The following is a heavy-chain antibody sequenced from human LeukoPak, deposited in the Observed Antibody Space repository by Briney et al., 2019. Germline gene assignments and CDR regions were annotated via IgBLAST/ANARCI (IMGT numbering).Heavy chain of an antibody. CDR2: IIPIFGTA. Sequence: EASVKVSCKASGYTFTSYDINWVRQAPGQGLEWMGGIIPIFGTANYAQKFQGRVTITTDESTSTAYMELSSLRSEDTAVYYCARDIRPSQDSYFYYMDVWGKGTTVTVSS. CDR3: ARDIRPSQDSYFYYMDV. J-gene: IGHJ6*03. V-gene: IGHV1-69*05. CDR1: GYTFTSYD. D-gene: IGHD2-15*01.